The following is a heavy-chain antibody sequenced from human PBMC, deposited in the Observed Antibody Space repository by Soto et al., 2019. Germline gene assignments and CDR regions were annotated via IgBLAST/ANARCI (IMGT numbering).Heavy chain of an antibody. V-gene: IGHV4-34*01. J-gene: IGHJ4*02. Sequence: QVQLQQWGAGLLKPSETLSLTCAVYGGSFSGYYWSWIRQPPGKGLEWLGEINHSGSTNYNPSLKGRVTISVDTSKNQFSLELSSVTAADTAVYYCARFRIARRWLPTEDRPPRYYLDYWGQGTLVTVSS. CDR2: INHSGST. CDR3: ARFRIARRWLPTEDRPPRYYLDY. D-gene: IGHD5-12*01. CDR1: GGSFSGYY.